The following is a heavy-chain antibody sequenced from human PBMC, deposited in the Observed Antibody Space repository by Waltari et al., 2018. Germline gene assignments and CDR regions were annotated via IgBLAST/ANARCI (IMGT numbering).Heavy chain of an antibody. CDR3: ATESISVR. Sequence: QVQLQESGPGLVKPSQTLSLTCTVSGGSISSGSYYWSWIRQPAGKGLEWIGRIYTRGSTNYNPSLKSRVTISVDTSKNQFSLKLSSVTAADTAVYYCATESISVRWGQGTLVTVSS. CDR2: IYTRGST. V-gene: IGHV4-61*02. J-gene: IGHJ4*02. D-gene: IGHD3-10*02. CDR1: GGSISSGSYY.